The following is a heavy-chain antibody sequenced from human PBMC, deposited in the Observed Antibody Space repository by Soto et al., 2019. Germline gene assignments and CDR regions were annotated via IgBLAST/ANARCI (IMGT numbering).Heavy chain of an antibody. CDR1: GFTFSSYA. J-gene: IGHJ6*02. D-gene: IGHD3-3*01. CDR3: AKEPITIFGVVTYYYYGMDV. Sequence: EVQRLESGGGLVQPGGSLRLSWAPSGFTFSSYAISWVRQAPGKGLEWVSAISGSGGSTYYADSVKGRFTISRDNSKNTLYLQMNSLRAEDTAVYYCAKEPITIFGVVTYYYYGMDVWGQGTTVTVSS. V-gene: IGHV3-23*01. CDR2: ISGSGGST.